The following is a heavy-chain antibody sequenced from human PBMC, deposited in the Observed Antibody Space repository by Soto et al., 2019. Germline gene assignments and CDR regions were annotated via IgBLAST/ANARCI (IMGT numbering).Heavy chain of an antibody. Sequence: QVHLVQSGAEVKKPGASVKVSCRSSGYTFTSNAIHWVRQAPGQSLEWMGWVNAGNGYTKYLQNFQGRVTISSDTPAIKAYMELNSLRSEDTAVYYCARGAHTYGYVFDYWGQGTLVTVSS. CDR3: ARGAHTYGYVFDY. CDR2: VNAGNGYT. V-gene: IGHV1-3*01. J-gene: IGHJ4*02. CDR1: GYTFTSNA. D-gene: IGHD5-18*01.